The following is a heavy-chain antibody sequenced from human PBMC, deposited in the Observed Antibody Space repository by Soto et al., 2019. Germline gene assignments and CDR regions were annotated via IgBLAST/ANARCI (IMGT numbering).Heavy chain of an antibody. J-gene: IGHJ3*01. CDR1: GATFRTYI. D-gene: IGHD1-1*01. CDR3: ARGGSDAFDV. V-gene: IGHV1-69*02. Sequence: SVRVSCKASGATFRTYIIIWARQAPGQGLEWMGRIISILGVANYAQKFQDRVTITADKSTSTAYMELNNLRYEDTTVYYCARGGSDAFDVWG. CDR2: IISILGVA.